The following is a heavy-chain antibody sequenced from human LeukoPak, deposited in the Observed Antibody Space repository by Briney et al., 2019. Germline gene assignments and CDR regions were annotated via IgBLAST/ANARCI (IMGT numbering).Heavy chain of an antibody. CDR1: GFTFSKYA. D-gene: IGHD4-17*01. CDR2: ISPSDGNT. CDR3: AKDSSVPYGITE. J-gene: IGHJ4*02. Sequence: PGGSLRLSCAASGFTFSKYAMSWVRQAPGKGLEWVSAISPSDGNTFYADSVKGRFTISRDNSKNTLSLQVNSLRAEDTALYYCAKDSSVPYGITEWGQGTLVTVSS. V-gene: IGHV3-23*01.